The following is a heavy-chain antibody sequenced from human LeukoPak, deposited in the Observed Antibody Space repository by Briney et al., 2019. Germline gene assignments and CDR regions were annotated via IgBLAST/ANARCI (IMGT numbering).Heavy chain of an antibody. D-gene: IGHD3-16*02. Sequence: SETLSLTCAVYGGSFSGYYWSWIRQPPGKGLEWIGEINHSGSTNYNPFLKSRVTISVDTSKNQFSLKLSSVTAADTAVYYCARGEIGYDYVWESYRPRHYFDYWGQGTLVTVSS. CDR3: ARGEIGYDYVWESYRPRHYFDY. CDR1: GGSFSGYY. CDR2: INHSGST. V-gene: IGHV4-34*01. J-gene: IGHJ4*02.